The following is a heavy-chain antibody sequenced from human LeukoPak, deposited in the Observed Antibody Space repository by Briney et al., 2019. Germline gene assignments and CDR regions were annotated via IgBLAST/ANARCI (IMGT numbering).Heavy chain of an antibody. Sequence: TSETLSLTCTVSGGSISSYYWSWIRQPPGKGLEWIGYIYYSGSTNYNPSLKSRVTISVDTSKNQFSLKLSSVTAADTAVYYCARDSQVGALGVYYYYGMDVWGQGTTVTVSS. CDR2: IYYSGST. J-gene: IGHJ6*02. CDR1: GGSISSYY. CDR3: ARDSQVGALGVYYYYGMDV. D-gene: IGHD1-26*01. V-gene: IGHV4-59*01.